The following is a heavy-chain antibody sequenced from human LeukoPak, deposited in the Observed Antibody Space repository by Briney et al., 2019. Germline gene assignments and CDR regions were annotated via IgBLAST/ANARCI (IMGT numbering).Heavy chain of an antibody. CDR1: GYTFTSYA. CDR2: INAGNGNT. J-gene: IGHJ3*02. V-gene: IGHV1-3*01. Sequence: ASVKVSCKASGYTFTSYAMHWVRQAPGQRPEWMGWINAGNGNTKYSQKFQGRVTITRDTSASTAYMELSSLRSEDTAVYYCAREYDYVWGSYRYLAFDIWGQGTMVTVSS. CDR3: AREYDYVWGSYRYLAFDI. D-gene: IGHD3-16*02.